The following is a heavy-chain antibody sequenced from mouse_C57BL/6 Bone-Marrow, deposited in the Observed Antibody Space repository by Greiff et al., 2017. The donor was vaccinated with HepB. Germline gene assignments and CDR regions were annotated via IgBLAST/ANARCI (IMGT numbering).Heavy chain of an antibody. J-gene: IGHJ4*01. V-gene: IGHV1-18*01. CDR3: ARRRHYYDYDDAMDY. Sequence: VQLQQSGPELVKPGASVKIPCKASGYTFTDYNMDWVKQSHGKSLEWIGDINPNNGGTIYNQKFKGKATLTVDKSSSTAYMELRSLTSEDTAVYYCARRRHYYDYDDAMDYWGQGTSVTVSS. D-gene: IGHD2-4*01. CDR2: INPNNGGT. CDR1: GYTFTDYN.